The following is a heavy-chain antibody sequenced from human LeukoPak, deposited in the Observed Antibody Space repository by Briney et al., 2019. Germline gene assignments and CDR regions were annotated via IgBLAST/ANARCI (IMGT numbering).Heavy chain of an antibody. CDR2: IGGGGTL. V-gene: IGHV3-23*01. Sequence: GGSLRLSCAASGVTVSSCAMGWVRQAPGKGLEWVSAIGGGGTLYYADSVKGRFSISRDISKNTLLLQMNSLRAEDTAVYYCARRRYDWGGDFANWGQGTLVTVSS. D-gene: IGHD3-16*01. CDR1: GVTVSSCA. J-gene: IGHJ4*02. CDR3: ARRRYDWGGDFAN.